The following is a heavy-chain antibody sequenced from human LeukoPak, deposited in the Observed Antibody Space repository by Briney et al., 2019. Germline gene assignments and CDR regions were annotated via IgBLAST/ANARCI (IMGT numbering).Heavy chain of an antibody. CDR3: AKGNYYGSSGLGSTSFDY. D-gene: IGHD3-10*01. CDR1: GFTFSSYA. J-gene: IGHJ4*02. V-gene: IGHV3-23*01. CDR2: ISGSGDNT. Sequence: PGGSLRLSCAASGFTFSSYAMSWVRQAPGKGLEWVSAISGSGDNTYYADSVKGRFTISRDNSKNTLYLQMNSLRAEDTALYYRAKGNYYGSSGLGSTSFDYWGQGTLVAVSS.